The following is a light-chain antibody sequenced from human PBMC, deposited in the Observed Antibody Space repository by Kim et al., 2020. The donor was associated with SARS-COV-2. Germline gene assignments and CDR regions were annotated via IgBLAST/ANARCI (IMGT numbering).Light chain of an antibody. Sequence: VSPGQTASITCSGDVLAKKYARWFQQEPGQAPVLVIYKDSERPSGIPERFSGSSSGTTVTLTISGAQVEDEADYYCYSAADNNLGVFGGGTQLTVL. J-gene: IGLJ2*01. V-gene: IGLV3-27*01. CDR2: KDS. CDR3: YSAADNNLGV. CDR1: VLAKKY.